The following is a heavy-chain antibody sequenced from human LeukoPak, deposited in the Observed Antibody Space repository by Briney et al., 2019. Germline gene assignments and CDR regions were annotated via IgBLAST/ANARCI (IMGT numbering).Heavy chain of an antibody. J-gene: IGHJ4*02. CDR2: ISASGTTI. D-gene: IGHD3-3*01. CDR1: GFKFSTYE. Sequence: SGGSLRLSCEASGFKFSTYEMIWVRQAPGKGLEWVSFISASGTTIYYADAVKGRFTISRDNAKNSLSLQMSSLTGEDTATYFCARGGKYDDHFDVWGQGTLVTVSS. CDR3: ARGGKYDDHFDV. V-gene: IGHV3-48*03.